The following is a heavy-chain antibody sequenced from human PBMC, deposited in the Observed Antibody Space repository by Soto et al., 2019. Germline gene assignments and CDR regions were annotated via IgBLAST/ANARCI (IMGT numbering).Heavy chain of an antibody. D-gene: IGHD2-21*01. CDR1: GSTLSEFS. J-gene: IGHJ4*02. V-gene: IGHV1-24*01. CDR3: ATGVGWGYILGLQY. Sequence: QVQLVQSGAEVRKPGASVKVSCKISGSTLSEFSMHWVRQAPGKGLEWMGGYVPEDGKTIYAPKFQDRVIMTEDTSTDTASMELNSLRSEDTAVYFCATGVGWGYILGLQYWGQGTPVTVSS. CDR2: YVPEDGKT.